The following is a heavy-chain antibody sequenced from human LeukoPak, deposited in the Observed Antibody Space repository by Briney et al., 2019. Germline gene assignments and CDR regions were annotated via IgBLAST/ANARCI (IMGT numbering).Heavy chain of an antibody. Sequence: SVKVSCKASGGTFSSYAISWVRQAPGQGLEWMGRIIPIFGTANYAQKFQGRVTITTDESTSTAYMELSSLRSEDTAVYYCAGCYYMYYYYYYMDVWGKGTTVTVSS. V-gene: IGHV1-69*05. D-gene: IGHD3-22*01. CDR2: IIPIFGTA. CDR3: AGCYYMYYYYYYMDV. CDR1: GGTFSSYA. J-gene: IGHJ6*03.